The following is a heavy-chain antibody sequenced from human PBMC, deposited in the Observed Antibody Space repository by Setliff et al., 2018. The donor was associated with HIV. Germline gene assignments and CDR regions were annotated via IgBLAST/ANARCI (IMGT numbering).Heavy chain of an antibody. CDR1: GYTFTGHY. V-gene: IGHV1-2*02. D-gene: IGHD6-25*01. J-gene: IGHJ1*01. CDR2: VNPNSGGA. Sequence: ASVKVSCKASGYTFTGHYLHWVRQAPGQGLEWLGWVNPNSGGAIYAQNFQGRVTMTRDTSINAAYMELRGLRSDDTAVYYCARNHQPGSPLAEGCFQHWGQGTLVTVSS. CDR3: ARNHQPGSPLAEGCFQH.